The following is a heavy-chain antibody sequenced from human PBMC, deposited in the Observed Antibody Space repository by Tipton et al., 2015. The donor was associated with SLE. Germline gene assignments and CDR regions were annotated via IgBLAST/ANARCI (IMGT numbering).Heavy chain of an antibody. D-gene: IGHD2-2*01. Sequence: QVQLVQSGAEVKKPGASVKVSCKASGYTFTSYGISWGRQAPGQGLEWMGWISAYNGNTNYAQKLQGRVTMTTDTSTSTAYMEVRSLRSDDTAVYYCARDECVSFIVVVPAAPFGYWGQGTLVTVSS. V-gene: IGHV1-18*01. J-gene: IGHJ4*02. CDR1: GYTFTSYG. CDR3: ARDECVSFIVVVPAAPFGY. CDR2: ISAYNGNT.